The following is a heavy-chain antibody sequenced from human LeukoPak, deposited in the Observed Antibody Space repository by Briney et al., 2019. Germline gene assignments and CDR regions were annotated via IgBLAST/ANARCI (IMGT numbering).Heavy chain of an antibody. Sequence: GGSLRLSCAASGFTFSSHGMSWVRQAPGKGLEWVANIKQDGSEKYYVDSVKGRFTISRDNAKNSLYLQMNSLRAEDTAVYYCARDITHAFDIWGQGTMVTVSS. D-gene: IGHD1-20*01. CDR1: GFTFSSHG. V-gene: IGHV3-7*01. J-gene: IGHJ3*02. CDR2: IKQDGSEK. CDR3: ARDITHAFDI.